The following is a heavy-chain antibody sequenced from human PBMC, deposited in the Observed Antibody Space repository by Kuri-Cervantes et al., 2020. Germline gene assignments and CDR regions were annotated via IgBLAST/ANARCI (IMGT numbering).Heavy chain of an antibody. CDR2: INHSGST. Sequence: SQTLSLTCAVYGGSFSGYYWSWIRQPPGKGLEWIGEINHSGSTNYNPSLKSRVTISVDTSKNQFSLKLSSVTAADTAVYYCARETSSGWYPDAFDIWGQGTMVTVSS. CDR3: ARETSSGWYPDAFDI. CDR1: GGSFSGYY. D-gene: IGHD6-19*01. V-gene: IGHV4-34*01. J-gene: IGHJ3*02.